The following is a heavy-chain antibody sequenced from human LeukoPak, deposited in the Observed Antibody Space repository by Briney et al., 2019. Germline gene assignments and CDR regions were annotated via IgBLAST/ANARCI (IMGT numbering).Heavy chain of an antibody. CDR3: ARDNYAGANWFDP. V-gene: IGHV1-69*05. CDR2: IIPIFGTA. D-gene: IGHD1-7*01. J-gene: IGHJ5*02. CDR1: GGTFSSYA. Sequence: SVKVSCKASGGTFSSYAISWVRQAPGQGLDWMGGIIPIFGTANYAQKFQGRVTNTTDEFTSTAYMELSSLRSEDTAVYYCARDNYAGANWFDPWGQGTLVTVSS.